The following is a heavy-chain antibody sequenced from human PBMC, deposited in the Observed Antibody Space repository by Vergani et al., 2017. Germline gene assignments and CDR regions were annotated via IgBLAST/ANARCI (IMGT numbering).Heavy chain of an antibody. CDR3: TKRPAHRSTSYYSYGMDV. Sequence: EVQLLESGGGLVQPGGSLRLSCAASGFTFNNYAMTWVRQAPGKGLEYVSSIIEIGASTYYADSVKGRFSISRDNSRDTLYLQMNNVRAEDTALYYCTKRPAHRSTSYYSYGMDVWGQGTTVTVSS. D-gene: IGHD2-21*01. CDR2: IIEIGAST. J-gene: IGHJ6*02. CDR1: GFTFNNYA. V-gene: IGHV3-23*01.